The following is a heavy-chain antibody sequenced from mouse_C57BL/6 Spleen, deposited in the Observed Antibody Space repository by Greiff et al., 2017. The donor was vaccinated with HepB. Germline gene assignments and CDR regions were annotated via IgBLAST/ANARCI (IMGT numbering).Heavy chain of an antibody. Sequence: VQLQQSGTELVKPGASVKLSCKASGYTFTSYWMHWVKQRPGQGLEWIGNINPSNGGTNYNEKFKSKATLTGDKSSSTAYLQLSSLTSEDSAVYYGAREGYSGSSSYYFDYWGQGTTLTVSS. D-gene: IGHD1-1*01. CDR3: AREGYSGSSSYYFDY. V-gene: IGHV1-53*01. CDR1: GYTFTSYW. CDR2: INPSNGGT. J-gene: IGHJ2*01.